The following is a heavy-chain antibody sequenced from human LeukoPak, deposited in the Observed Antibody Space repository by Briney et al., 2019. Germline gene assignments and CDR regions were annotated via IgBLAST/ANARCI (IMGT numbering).Heavy chain of an antibody. CDR2: IHHSGST. Sequence: PSETLSLTCAVSGYSISSGYYWGWIRQPPGKGLEWIGSIHHSGSTYYNPSLKSRVTISVDTSKNQFSLKLSSVTTADTAVYCCARVPFIAAAGTNWFDPWGQGTLVTVSS. J-gene: IGHJ5*02. D-gene: IGHD6-13*01. CDR1: GYSISSGYY. V-gene: IGHV4-38-2*01. CDR3: ARVPFIAAAGTNWFDP.